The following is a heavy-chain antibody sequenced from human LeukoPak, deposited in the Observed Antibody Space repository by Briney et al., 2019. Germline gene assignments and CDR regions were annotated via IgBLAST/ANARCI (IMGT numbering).Heavy chain of an antibody. J-gene: IGHJ4*02. CDR3: ARDYKYAFDN. D-gene: IGHD5-24*01. CDR1: GFTFSDYS. Sequence: GGSLRLSCAASGFTFSDYSMNWVRQAPGKGLEWISYIGIDSGNTNYADSVKGRFTISGDKAENSLYLQMNSLRVEDTAVYYCARDYKYAFDNWGQGTLVTVSS. V-gene: IGHV3-48*01. CDR2: IGIDSGNT.